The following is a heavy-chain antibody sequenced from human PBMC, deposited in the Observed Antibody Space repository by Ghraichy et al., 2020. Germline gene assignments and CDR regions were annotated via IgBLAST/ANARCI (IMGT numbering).Heavy chain of an antibody. CDR1: GFTFSSYW. CDR2: INSDGSST. Sequence: GGSLRLSCAASGFTFSSYWMHWVRQAPGKGLVWVSRINSDGSSTSYADSVKGRFTISRDNAKNTLYLQMNSLRAEDTAVYYCAATASYGELFDYWGQGTLVTVSS. J-gene: IGHJ4*02. D-gene: IGHD5-18*01. CDR3: AATASYGELFDY. V-gene: IGHV3-74*01.